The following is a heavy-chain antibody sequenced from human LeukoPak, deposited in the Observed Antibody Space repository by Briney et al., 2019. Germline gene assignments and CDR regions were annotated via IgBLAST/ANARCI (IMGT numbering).Heavy chain of an antibody. J-gene: IGHJ4*02. CDR1: GGSFSGYY. D-gene: IGHD6-13*01. Sequence: SETLSLTCAVYGGSFSGYYWSWIRQPPGKGLEWIGEINHSRSTNYNPSLKSRVTISVDTSKNQFSLKLSSVTAADTAVYYCARAAAAGGHYFDYWGQGTLVTVSS. CDR3: ARAAAAGGHYFDY. CDR2: INHSRST. V-gene: IGHV4-34*01.